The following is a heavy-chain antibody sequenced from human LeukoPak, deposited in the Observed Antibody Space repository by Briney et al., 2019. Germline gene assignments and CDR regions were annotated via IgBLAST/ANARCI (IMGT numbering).Heavy chain of an antibody. CDR2: IYYSGST. Sequence: SETLSLTCTVSGGSISSSSYYWGWIRQPPGKGLEWIGSIYYSGSTNYNPSLKSRVTISVDTSKNQFSLKLSSVTAADTAVYYCARPYCSGGSCYSNWYFDLWGRGTLVTVSS. CDR3: ARPYCSGGSCYSNWYFDL. V-gene: IGHV4-39*07. CDR1: GGSISSSSYY. J-gene: IGHJ2*01. D-gene: IGHD2-15*01.